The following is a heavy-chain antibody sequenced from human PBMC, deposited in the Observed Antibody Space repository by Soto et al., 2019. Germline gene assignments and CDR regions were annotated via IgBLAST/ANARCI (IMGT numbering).Heavy chain of an antibody. CDR3: ARGYSSSSSFDY. CDR1: GGTFSSYA. D-gene: IGHD6-6*01. V-gene: IGHV1-69*13. CDR2: IIPIFGIA. J-gene: IGHJ4*02. Sequence: SVKVSCKASGGTFSSYAISWVRQAPGQGLEWMGGIIPIFGIANYAQKLKSRVTITADESTSTAYMELSRLRSEDTAVYYCARGYSSSSSFDYWGQGTLVTVSA.